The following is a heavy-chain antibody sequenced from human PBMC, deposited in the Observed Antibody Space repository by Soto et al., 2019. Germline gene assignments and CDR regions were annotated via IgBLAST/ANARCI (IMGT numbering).Heavy chain of an antibody. Sequence: GESLKISCNGSGYSFTSYWIGWVRQMPGKGLEWMGIIYPGDSDTRYSPSFQGQVNISADKSTSTAYLQWSSLKASDTAMYYCARHKYYKGSAAGSGMDVWGQGTTVTVSS. CDR2: IYPGDSDT. CDR3: ARHKYYKGSAAGSGMDV. V-gene: IGHV5-51*01. J-gene: IGHJ6*02. CDR1: GYSFTSYW. D-gene: IGHD6-13*01.